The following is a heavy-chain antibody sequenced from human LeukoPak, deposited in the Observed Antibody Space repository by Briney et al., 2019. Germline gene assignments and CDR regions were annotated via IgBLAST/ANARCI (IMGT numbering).Heavy chain of an antibody. CDR3: ARVDYYYDSSGYPGGYYFDY. J-gene: IGHJ4*02. V-gene: IGHV4-59*01. CDR2: IYYSGST. CDR1: GGSISSYY. D-gene: IGHD3-22*01. Sequence: PSETLSLTCTVSGGSISSYYWSWLRQPPGKGLEWIGYIYYSGSTNYNPSLKSRVTISVDTSKNQFSLKLSSVTAADTAVYYCARVDYYYDSSGYPGGYYFDYWGQGTLVTVSS.